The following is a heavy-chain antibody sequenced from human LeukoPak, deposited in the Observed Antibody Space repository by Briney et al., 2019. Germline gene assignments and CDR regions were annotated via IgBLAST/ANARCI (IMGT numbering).Heavy chain of an antibody. J-gene: IGHJ4*02. Sequence: PSETLSLTCAVYGGSFSGYYWSWIRQPPGKGLEWIGEINHSGSTNYNPSLKSRVTISVDTSKKQFSLNLRSVTAEDTAVYYCATDRYYGSGSYYKFDYWGQGTLVTVSS. CDR3: ATDRYYGSGSYYKFDY. V-gene: IGHV4-34*01. D-gene: IGHD3-10*01. CDR1: GGSFSGYY. CDR2: INHSGST.